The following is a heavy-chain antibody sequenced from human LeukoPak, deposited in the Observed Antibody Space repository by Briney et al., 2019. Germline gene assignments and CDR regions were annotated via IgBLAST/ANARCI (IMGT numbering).Heavy chain of an antibody. CDR3: AREYCSSTSCLYDY. Sequence: AGGSLRLSCAASGFTFSSYSMNWVRQAPGKGLEWVSYISSSRSTIYYADSAKGRFTISRDNAKNSLYLQMNSLRAEDTAVYYYAREYCSSTSCLYDYWGQGTLVTVSS. D-gene: IGHD2-2*01. J-gene: IGHJ4*02. CDR1: GFTFSSYS. V-gene: IGHV3-48*01. CDR2: ISSSRSTI.